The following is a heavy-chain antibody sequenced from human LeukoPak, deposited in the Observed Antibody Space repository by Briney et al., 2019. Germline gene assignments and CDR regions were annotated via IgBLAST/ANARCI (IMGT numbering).Heavy chain of an antibody. J-gene: IGHJ6*03. CDR1: GFTFGDYA. D-gene: IGHD1-1*01. CDR2: IRSKAYGGTT. CDR3: TRERRLERYYYYYMDV. V-gene: IGHV3-49*04. Sequence: GGSLRLSCTASGFTFGDYAMSWVRQAPGKGLEWVGFIRSKAYGGTTEYAASVKGRFTISRDDSKSIAYLQMNSPKTEDTAVYYCTRERRLERYYYYYMDVWGKGTTVTVSS.